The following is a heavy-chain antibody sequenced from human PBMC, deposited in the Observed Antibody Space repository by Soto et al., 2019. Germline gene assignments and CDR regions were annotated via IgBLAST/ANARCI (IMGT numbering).Heavy chain of an antibody. Sequence: GGSLRLSCTASGFTFGDYAMSWFRQAPGKGLEWVGFIRSKAYGGTTEYAASVKGRFTISRDDSKSIAYLQMNSLKTEDTAVYYCTTDHNYSNLPYYFDYWGQGTLVTVSS. J-gene: IGHJ4*02. CDR1: GFTFGDYA. V-gene: IGHV3-49*03. CDR3: TTDHNYSNLPYYFDY. D-gene: IGHD4-4*01. CDR2: IRSKAYGGTT.